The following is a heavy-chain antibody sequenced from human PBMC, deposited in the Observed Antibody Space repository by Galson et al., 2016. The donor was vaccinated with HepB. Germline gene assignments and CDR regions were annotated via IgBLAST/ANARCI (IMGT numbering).Heavy chain of an antibody. V-gene: IGHV4-30-4*01. CDR2: VSDNGIA. CDR1: GGSLNSDVYY. Sequence: SLTCKVSGGSLNSDVYYRSWIRQAPGKGLEWIGYVSDNGIANYNPSLESRLSISLDKSKNQFSLQLTAVTAADTAVYYCALWESMIGALDVWGRGALVTVSS. D-gene: IGHD3-16*01. J-gene: IGHJ3*01. CDR3: ALWESMIGALDV.